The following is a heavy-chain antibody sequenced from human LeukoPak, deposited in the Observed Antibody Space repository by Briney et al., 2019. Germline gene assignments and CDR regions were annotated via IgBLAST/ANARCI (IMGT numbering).Heavy chain of an antibody. CDR2: ISGSGGST. V-gene: IGHV3-23*01. CDR3: AKRGGSSGYYPEGWFDP. CDR1: GFTFSSYA. Sequence: GGSLRLSCAASGFTFSSYAMSWVRQAPGKGLEWVSAISGSGGSTYYADSVKGRFTISRDNSKNTLYLQMNSLRAEDTAVYYCAKRGGSSGYYPEGWFDPWGQGTLVTVSS. J-gene: IGHJ5*02. D-gene: IGHD3-22*01.